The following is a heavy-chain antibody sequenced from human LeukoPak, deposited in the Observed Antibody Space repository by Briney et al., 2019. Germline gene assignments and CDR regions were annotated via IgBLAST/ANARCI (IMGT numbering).Heavy chain of an antibody. CDR3: ASFRGEVEISMIVVAVDH. J-gene: IGHJ4*02. CDR1: GGSIYSYY. D-gene: IGHD3-22*01. CDR2: IYYSGST. V-gene: IGHV4-59*08. Sequence: SETLSLTCTVSGGSIYSYYWSWIRQPPGKGLEWIGYIYYSGSTRYNPSLKSRVTISVDTSKNQISLKLGSVTAADTAVYYCASFRGEVEISMIVVAVDHWGQGTLVTVSS.